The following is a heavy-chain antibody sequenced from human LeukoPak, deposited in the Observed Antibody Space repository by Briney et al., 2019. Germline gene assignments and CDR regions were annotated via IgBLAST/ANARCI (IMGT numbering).Heavy chain of an antibody. CDR3: ARDCCNSTSALSGFDY. Sequence: ASVKVSCKASGGTFSSYAISWVRQAPGQGLEWMGGIIPIFGTANYAQKFQGRVTITADESTSTAYMELSSLRSEDTAVYYCARDCCNSTSALSGFDYWGQGTLVTVSS. CDR2: IIPIFGTA. V-gene: IGHV1-69*13. CDR1: GGTFSSYA. D-gene: IGHD2-2*01. J-gene: IGHJ4*02.